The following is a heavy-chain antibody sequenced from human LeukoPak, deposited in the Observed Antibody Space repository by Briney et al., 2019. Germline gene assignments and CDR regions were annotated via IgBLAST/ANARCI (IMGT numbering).Heavy chain of an antibody. D-gene: IGHD5-12*01. V-gene: IGHV3-30*02. CDR3: AKDTCCSGYDVHWITYYYYYMDV. CDR1: GFTFSSYG. J-gene: IGHJ6*03. CDR2: IRYDGSNK. Sequence: PGGSLRLSCAASGFTFSSYGMHWVRQAPGKGLEWVAFIRYDGSNKYYADSVKGRFTISRDNSKNTLYLQMNSLRAEDTAVYYCAKDTCCSGYDVHWITYYYYYMDVWGKGTTVTISS.